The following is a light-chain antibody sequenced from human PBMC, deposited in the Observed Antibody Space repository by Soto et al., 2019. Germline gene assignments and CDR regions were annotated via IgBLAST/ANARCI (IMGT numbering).Light chain of an antibody. J-gene: IGLJ2*01. CDR1: SSDVGSYNL. CDR2: EGS. CDR3: CSYGDSSPVV. Sequence: QSVLTQPASVSGSPGQSITISCTGTSSDVGSYNLVSWYQQHPGKAPKLMIYEGSKRPSGVSNRFSGSKSGNTASLTISGLEAEDVADYCFCSYGDSSPVVFGGGTTLTLL. V-gene: IGLV2-23*01.